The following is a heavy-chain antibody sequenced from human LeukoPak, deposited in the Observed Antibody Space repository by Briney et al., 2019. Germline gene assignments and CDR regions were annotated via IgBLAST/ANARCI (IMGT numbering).Heavy chain of an antibody. J-gene: IGHJ4*02. CDR1: GFTFNTFG. Sequence: GGSLRLSCAASGFTFNTFGMHWVRQAPGQVMEWVAAIWFDGSVKHYSDAVKGRFTISRDNSLNTLYLQMNSLRAEDTAIYYCAKDTAVQFLEPAFWGQGTLVTVSS. V-gene: IGHV3-33*06. CDR2: IWFDGSVK. CDR3: AKDTAVQFLEPAF. D-gene: IGHD3-3*01.